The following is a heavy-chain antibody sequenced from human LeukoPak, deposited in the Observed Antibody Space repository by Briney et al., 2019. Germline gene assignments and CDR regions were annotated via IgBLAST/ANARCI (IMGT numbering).Heavy chain of an antibody. CDR3: ARDRTGAILYFDY. V-gene: IGHV3-23*01. J-gene: IGHJ4*02. CDR1: GFTFSDYY. Sequence: GGSLRLSCAASGFTFSDYYMSWIRQAPGKGLEWVSALTGSGGTTYYADSVKGRFTISRDNSKNTLYLQMNSLTAEDTAVYYCARDRTGAILYFDYWGQGTLVTVSS. D-gene: IGHD1-26*01. CDR2: LTGSGGTT.